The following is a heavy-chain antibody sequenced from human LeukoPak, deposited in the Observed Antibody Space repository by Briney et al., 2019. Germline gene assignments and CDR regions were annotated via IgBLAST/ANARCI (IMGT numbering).Heavy chain of an antibody. CDR3: AKDPDTAMDPDWFDS. CDR1: GFTFSSYA. D-gene: IGHD5-18*01. CDR2: ITGSGGSA. J-gene: IGHJ5*01. Sequence: PGGSLRLSCAASGFTFSSYAMNWVRKAPGKGLEWFSAITGSGGSAYYADSVKGRFTMSRDNSENTVYLQMNSLRADNTAFYYCAKDPDTAMDPDWFDSWGQGTLVTVSS. V-gene: IGHV3-23*01.